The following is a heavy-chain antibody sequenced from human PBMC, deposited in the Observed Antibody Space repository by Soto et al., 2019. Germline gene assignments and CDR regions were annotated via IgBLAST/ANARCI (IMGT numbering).Heavy chain of an antibody. D-gene: IGHD6-6*01. CDR2: IYYSGRT. V-gene: IGHV4-30-4*01. CDR1: GGSISSDDYY. J-gene: IGHJ4*02. Sequence: QLHLRESRPGLVKPSQTLSLTCIVSGGSISSDDYYWSWTRQPPGGGLEWIGYIYYSGRTHYNPSLESRLTISIDTSKDQFSLNLNSVTAADTAISYCVRELSNSPYYFDSWGQVTLVTVSS. CDR3: VRELSNSPYYFDS.